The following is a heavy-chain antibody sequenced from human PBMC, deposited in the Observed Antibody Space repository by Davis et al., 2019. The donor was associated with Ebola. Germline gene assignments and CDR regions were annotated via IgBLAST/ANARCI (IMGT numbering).Heavy chain of an antibody. J-gene: IGHJ4*02. D-gene: IGHD3-10*01. CDR2: ISGSGGST. Sequence: PGGSLRLSCAASGFTFSSYAMSWVRQAPGKGLEWVSAISGSGGSTYYADSVKGRFTISRDNSKNTLYLQMNSLRAEDTAVYYCAKDHRITMVRGAIDYWGQGTLVTVSS. V-gene: IGHV3-23*01. CDR1: GFTFSSYA. CDR3: AKDHRITMVRGAIDY.